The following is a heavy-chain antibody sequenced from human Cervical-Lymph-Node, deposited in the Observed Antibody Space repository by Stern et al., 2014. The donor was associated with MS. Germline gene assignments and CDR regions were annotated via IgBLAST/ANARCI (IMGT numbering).Heavy chain of an antibody. CDR1: GYNFNAYY. D-gene: IGHD2-15*01. CDR2: INPKTGGT. J-gene: IGHJ4*02. CDR3: ARDRGLGVVVAADLDS. Sequence: QVQLVQSGAEVKKPGASVRVSCKTSGYNFNAYYLHWVRQAPGQGLEWMGWINPKTGGTKFAQYFQGRVTMTRDTPITTAYMELSMLRSDDTAVYYCARDRGLGVVVAADLDSWGQGTLVTVSS. V-gene: IGHV1-2*02.